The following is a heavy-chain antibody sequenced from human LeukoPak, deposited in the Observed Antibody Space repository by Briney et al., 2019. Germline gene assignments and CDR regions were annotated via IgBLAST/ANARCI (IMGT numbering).Heavy chain of an antibody. V-gene: IGHV3-23*01. D-gene: IGHD1-1*01. Sequence: GGSLRLSCAAPGFTFSTYAMNWVRQAPGKGLEWVSAISSSGGNTYYADSVKGRFTISRDNSKNTLYLQMNSLRAEDTAVYYCAKRLITPGRTYYFDYWGQGTLVTVSS. J-gene: IGHJ4*02. CDR3: AKRLITPGRTYYFDY. CDR1: GFTFSTYA. CDR2: ISSSGGNT.